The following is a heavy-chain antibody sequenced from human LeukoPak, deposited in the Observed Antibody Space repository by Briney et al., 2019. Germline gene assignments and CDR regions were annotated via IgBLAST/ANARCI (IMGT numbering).Heavy chain of an antibody. CDR1: GGSVSDYY. CDR2: IYHTGST. Sequence: SETLSLTCTISGGSVSDYYWSWIRQSPGKGLEWIGYIYHTGSTSYSPSLKSRVTISADTSQNQFSLKLSSVTAADTAVYYCARQIITMVRGVRNDYWGQGTLVTVSS. J-gene: IGHJ4*02. CDR3: ARQIITMVRGVRNDY. V-gene: IGHV4-59*08. D-gene: IGHD3-10*01.